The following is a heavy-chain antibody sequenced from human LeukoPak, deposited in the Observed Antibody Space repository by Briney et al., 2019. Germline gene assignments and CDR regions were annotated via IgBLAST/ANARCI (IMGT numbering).Heavy chain of an antibody. D-gene: IGHD2-15*01. V-gene: IGHV4-39*01. CDR1: GGSISGSSYY. CDR2: IYYSGST. J-gene: IGHJ5*02. Sequence: KPSETLSLTCTVSGGSISGSSYYWGWIRQPPGKGLEWIGSIYYSGSTYYNPSLKSRVTISVDTSKNQSSLKLNSVTATDTAVYYCARALGYCSGGSCTRGYNWFDPWGQGTLVTVPS. CDR3: ARALGYCSGGSCTRGYNWFDP.